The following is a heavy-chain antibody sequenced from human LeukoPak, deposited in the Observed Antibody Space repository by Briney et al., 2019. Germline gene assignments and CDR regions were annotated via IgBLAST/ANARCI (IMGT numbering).Heavy chain of an antibody. V-gene: IGHV4-31*03. J-gene: IGHJ6*03. Sequence: SETLSLTCTVSGGSISSGGYYWSWIRQHPGKGLEWIGYIYYSGSTYYNPSLKSRVTISVDTSKNQFSLKLSSVTAADTAVYYCARGAATVTTLHMDVWGKGTTVTVSS. CDR1: GGSISSGGYY. D-gene: IGHD4-17*01. CDR2: IYYSGST. CDR3: ARGAATVTTLHMDV.